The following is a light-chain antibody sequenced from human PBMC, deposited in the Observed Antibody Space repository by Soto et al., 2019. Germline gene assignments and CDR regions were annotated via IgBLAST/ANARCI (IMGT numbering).Light chain of an antibody. J-gene: IGKJ4*01. CDR2: DAS. V-gene: IGKV3-11*01. CDR1: QSVSSY. CDR3: QQRSSWPLT. Sequence: EIVLTQSPATLSLSPGERAALSCRASQSVSSYLAWYQQKPGQAPRLLIYDASNRATGIPARFSGSGSGTDFTLTISSLQSEDFEVYYCQQRSSWPLTFGGGTKVDIK.